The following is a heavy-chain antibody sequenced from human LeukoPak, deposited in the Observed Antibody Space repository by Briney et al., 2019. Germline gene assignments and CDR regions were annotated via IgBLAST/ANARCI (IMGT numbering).Heavy chain of an antibody. CDR1: GGSISSGGYY. CDR3: ASQGLGYCSGGSCYRFDY. V-gene: IGHV4-31*03. J-gene: IGHJ4*02. D-gene: IGHD2-15*01. Sequence: PSQTLSLTCTVSGGSISSGGYYWSWIRQHPGKGLEWIGYIYYSGSTYYNPSLKSRVTISVDTSKNQFSLKLSSVTAADTAVYYCASQGLGYCSGGSCYRFDYWGQGTLVTVSS. CDR2: IYYSGST.